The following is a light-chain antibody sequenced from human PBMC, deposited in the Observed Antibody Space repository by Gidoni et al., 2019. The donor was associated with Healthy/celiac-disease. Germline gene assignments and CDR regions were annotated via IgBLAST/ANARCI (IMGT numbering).Light chain of an antibody. CDR2: EVS. J-gene: IGLJ1*01. CDR3: SSYTSSSIPYV. CDR1: SSDVGGYNY. V-gene: IGLV2-14*01. Sequence: QSALTQPASVSGSPGQSITISCTGTSSDVGGYNYVSWYQQHPGKAPKLMIYEVSNRPSGVSNRFSGSKSGNTASLTISGLQAEDEADYYCSSYTSSSIPYVFGTETKVTVL.